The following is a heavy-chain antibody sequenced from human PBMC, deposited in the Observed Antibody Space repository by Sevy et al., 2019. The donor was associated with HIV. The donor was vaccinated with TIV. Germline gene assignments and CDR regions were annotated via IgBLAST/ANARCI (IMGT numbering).Heavy chain of an antibody. Sequence: GGSLRLSCAASGFTFSSYAMHWVRQAPGKGLEWVAVISYDGNNKYYADSVKGRFTISRDNSKNTLYLQMNSLRAEDTAVYYCSRDLSRYYGSSGPTDYWGQGTLVTVSS. CDR2: ISYDGNNK. D-gene: IGHD3-22*01. J-gene: IGHJ4*02. CDR1: GFTFSSYA. CDR3: SRDLSRYYGSSGPTDY. V-gene: IGHV3-30-3*01.